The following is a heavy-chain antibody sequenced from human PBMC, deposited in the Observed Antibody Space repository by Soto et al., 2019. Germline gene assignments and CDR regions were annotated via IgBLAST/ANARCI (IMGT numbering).Heavy chain of an antibody. Sequence: GVSLRLSCAASGFTFSSYAMHWVRQAPGKGLEYVSAITSNGGNTDYASSVKGRFTISRDNSKNTLYLQMGSLGAEDMAVYYCARRIPFGYGMDVWGQGTTVTISS. CDR2: ITSNGGNT. CDR3: ARRIPFGYGMDV. J-gene: IGHJ6*02. V-gene: IGHV3-64*01. D-gene: IGHD2-21*01. CDR1: GFTFSSYA.